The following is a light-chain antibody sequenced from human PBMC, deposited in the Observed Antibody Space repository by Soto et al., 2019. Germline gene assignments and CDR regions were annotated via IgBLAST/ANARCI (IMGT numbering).Light chain of an antibody. CDR2: AAS. CDR1: QSVSSSY. J-gene: IGKJ1*01. V-gene: IGKV3-20*01. CDR3: QQYGLSPRT. Sequence: EIVMMQSPATLSVSPGERATLSCRASQSVSSSYLAWYQQKPGQAPRLFIYAASIRATGIPDRFSGSGSGTDFTLTISRLEPEDFAVYYCQQYGLSPRTFGRGTKV.